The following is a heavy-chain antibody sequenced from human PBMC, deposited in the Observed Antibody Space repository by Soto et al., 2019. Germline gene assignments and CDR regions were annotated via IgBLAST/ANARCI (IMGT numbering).Heavy chain of an antibody. J-gene: IGHJ6*02. V-gene: IGHV3-30*18. CDR1: GFTFSSYG. Sequence: GGSLRLSCAASGFTFSSYGMHWVRQAPGKGLEWVAVISYDGSNKYYADSVKGRFTISRDNSKNTLYLQMNSLRAEDTAVYYCANDAGSGSYYYYYGMDVWGQGTTVTVSS. CDR3: ANDAGSGSYYYYYGMDV. D-gene: IGHD3-10*01. CDR2: ISYDGSNK.